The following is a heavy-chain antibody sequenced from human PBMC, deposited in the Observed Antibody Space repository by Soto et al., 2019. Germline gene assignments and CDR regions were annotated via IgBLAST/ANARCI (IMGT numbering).Heavy chain of an antibody. V-gene: IGHV3-21*01. CDR1: GFNLTNFT. D-gene: IGHD4-17*01. CDR3: ARGRAVTTLGDGFDI. J-gene: IGHJ3*02. Sequence: EMQLVESGGGLVKPGGSLRLSCAASGFNLTNFTMNWVRQAPGKGLDWVSSISSASGYIYYADSVKGRFTISRDNAKNSLFLQLDSLKVEETAVYYCARGRAVTTLGDGFDIWGQGTMVTVSS. CDR2: ISSASGYI.